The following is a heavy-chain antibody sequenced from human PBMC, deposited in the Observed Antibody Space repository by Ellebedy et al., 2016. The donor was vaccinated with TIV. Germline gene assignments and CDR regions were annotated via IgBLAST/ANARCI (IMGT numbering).Heavy chain of an antibody. J-gene: IGHJ4*02. CDR3: ARELHFAFDY. Sequence: GESLKISCAASGFPFSDYYMNWVRQAPGKGLEWVSSISSNSGNTYCADSVEGRFTISRDNARNTLYLQMNSLRAEDTAVYYCARELHFAFDYWGRGTLVTVSS. CDR2: ISSNSGNT. D-gene: IGHD2-15*01. V-gene: IGHV3-69-1*01. CDR1: GFPFSDYY.